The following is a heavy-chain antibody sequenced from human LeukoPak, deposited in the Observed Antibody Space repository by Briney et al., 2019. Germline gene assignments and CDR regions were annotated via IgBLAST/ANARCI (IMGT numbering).Heavy chain of an antibody. CDR1: GYTFTGYY. J-gene: IGHJ4*02. CDR2: INPNSGGT. Sequence: GASVKVSCKTSGYTFTGYYMSWVRQAPGQGLEWMGWINPNSGGTNYAQKFQGRVTMTRDTSISTAYMDLTRLTSDDTAVYYCARGDIYFDYWGQGTLVTASS. V-gene: IGHV1-2*02. D-gene: IGHD3-9*01. CDR3: ARGDIYFDY.